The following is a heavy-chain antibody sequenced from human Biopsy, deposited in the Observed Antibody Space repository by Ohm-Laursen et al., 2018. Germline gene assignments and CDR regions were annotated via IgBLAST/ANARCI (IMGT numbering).Heavy chain of an antibody. V-gene: IGHV1-2*02. CDR3: ALQSVAQMKNFDY. D-gene: IGHD6-19*01. J-gene: IGHJ4*02. CDR1: GFSFTGYY. CDR2: ISPKSGDT. Sequence: ATVKISCKASGFSFTGYYIHWVRQAPGQGLEWMGWISPKSGDTNYAHKFQGNITMTRDTSMSTAYMEMSRLRCDNTAVYYCALQSVAQMKNFDYWGQGTLVTVSS.